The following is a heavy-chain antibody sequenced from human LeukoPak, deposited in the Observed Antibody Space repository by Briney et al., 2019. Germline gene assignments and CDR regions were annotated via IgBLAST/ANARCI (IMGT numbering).Heavy chain of an antibody. CDR3: AKDSGYGDYYFDY. CDR1: GSTFDDYA. D-gene: IGHD4-17*01. V-gene: IGHV3-9*01. J-gene: IGHJ4*02. CDR2: ISWNSGSI. Sequence: GGSLRLSCAASGSTFDDYAMHWVRQAPGKGLEWVSGISWNSGSIGYADSVKGRFTISRDNAKNSLYLQMNSLRAEDTALYYCAKDSGYGDYYFDYWGQGTLVTVSS.